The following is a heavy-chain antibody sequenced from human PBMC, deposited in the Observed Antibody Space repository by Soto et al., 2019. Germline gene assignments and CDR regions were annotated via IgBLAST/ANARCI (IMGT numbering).Heavy chain of an antibody. CDR2: IIPIFGTA. CDR3: ARGDFGPGYYYYGMDV. Sequence: QVQLVQSGAEVKKPGSSVNVSCKASGGTFSSYAISWVRQAPGQGLEWMGGIIPIFGTANYAQKFQGRVTIPAVESTSTAYMQLGRLRSEDMAVYYCARGDFGPGYYYYGMDVWCRGTTVTVSS. J-gene: IGHJ6*02. D-gene: IGHD3-3*01. CDR1: GGTFSSYA. V-gene: IGHV1-69*01.